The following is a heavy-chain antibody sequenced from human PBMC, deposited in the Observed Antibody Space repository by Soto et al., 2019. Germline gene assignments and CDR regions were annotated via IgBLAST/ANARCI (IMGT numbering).Heavy chain of an antibody. J-gene: IGHJ4*02. CDR3: ARHPGYCSGGSCRVDY. CDR1: GGSISSSSYY. CDR2: IYYSGST. V-gene: IGHV4-39*01. D-gene: IGHD2-15*01. Sequence: SETLSLTCTVSGGSISSSSYYWGWIRQPPGKGLEWIGSIYYSGSTYYNPSLKSRVTISVDTSKNQFSLKLSSVTAADTAVYYCARHPGYCSGGSCRVDYWGQGTLVTVSS.